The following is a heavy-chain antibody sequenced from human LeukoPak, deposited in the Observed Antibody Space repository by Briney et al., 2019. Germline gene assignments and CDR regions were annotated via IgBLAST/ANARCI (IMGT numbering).Heavy chain of an antibody. V-gene: IGHV3-23*01. J-gene: IGHJ4*02. CDR2: ISGSGGST. D-gene: IGHD6-19*01. CDR1: GFTFSSYA. Sequence: GGSLRLSCAASGFTFSSYAMSWVRQAPGKGLEWVSAISGSGGSTYYADSVKGRFTISRDNSKNTLYLQMDSLRAEDTAVYYCARSYSSGYRYFDYWGQGILVTVSS. CDR3: ARSYSSGYRYFDY.